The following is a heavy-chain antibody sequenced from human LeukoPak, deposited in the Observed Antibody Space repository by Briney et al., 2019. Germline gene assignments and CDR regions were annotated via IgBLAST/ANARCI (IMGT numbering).Heavy chain of an antibody. CDR2: IYSSENT. CDR3: ARFHSGPSGWYVLWYFDL. CDR1: DGSVSSYY. V-gene: IGHV4-4*09. D-gene: IGHD6-19*01. Sequence: SETLSLTCTVSDGSVSSYYWSWIRQPPGKGLEWIGYIYSSENTKYNSSLESRVTMSVDTSKNQFFLKLSSVTAADTAVYYCARFHSGPSGWYVLWYFDLWGRGTLVTVSS. J-gene: IGHJ2*01.